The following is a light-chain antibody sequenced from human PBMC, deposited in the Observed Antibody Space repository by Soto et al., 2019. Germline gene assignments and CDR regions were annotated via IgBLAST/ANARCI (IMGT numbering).Light chain of an antibody. CDR2: LGS. Sequence: VMTQTPLSLSVSPGQPASISCKSSQSLVYSDGKTYFYWYLQKPGQPPQLLIYLGSNRASGVPDRFSGSGPGTDFTLKISRVEAEDVGVYYCMQALQNPSTFGQGTKVDIK. CDR1: QSLVYSDGKTY. CDR3: MQALQNPST. J-gene: IGKJ1*01. V-gene: IGKV2-28*01.